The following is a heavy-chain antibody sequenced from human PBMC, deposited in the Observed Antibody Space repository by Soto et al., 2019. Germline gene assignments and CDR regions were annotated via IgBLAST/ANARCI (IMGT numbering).Heavy chain of an antibody. CDR3: ARERYFDTCGLYSYYFDS. Sequence: PSETLSLTCTVSGGSISSYYWSWIRQPPGKGLEWIGYIYYSGSTNYNPSLKSRVTISVDTSKNQFSLKLNSVTAADTAVYYCARERYFDTCGLYSYYFDSWGQGALVTVSS. D-gene: IGHD3-22*01. CDR1: GGSISSYY. V-gene: IGHV4-59*01. CDR2: IYYSGST. J-gene: IGHJ4*02.